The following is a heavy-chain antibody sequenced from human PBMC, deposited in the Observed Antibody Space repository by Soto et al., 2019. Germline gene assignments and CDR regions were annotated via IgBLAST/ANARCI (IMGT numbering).Heavy chain of an antibody. CDR3: ARDFTKSSSWPYYFDY. CDR1: GYTFTTYG. CDR2: ISAYSGST. D-gene: IGHD6-13*01. V-gene: IGHV1-18*01. Sequence: QVQLVQSGAEVKKPGASVKVSCKASGYTFTTYGISWVRQAPGQGLEWMGWISAYSGSTKFAQKLQGRVTMTTDTSTPTAYMGLRSLTSDDTAVYYCARDFTKSSSWPYYFDYWGQGTLVTVSS. J-gene: IGHJ4*02.